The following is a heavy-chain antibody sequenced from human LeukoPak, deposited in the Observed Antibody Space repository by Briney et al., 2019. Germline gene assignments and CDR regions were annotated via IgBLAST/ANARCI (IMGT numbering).Heavy chain of an antibody. CDR3: ARDFYYYIDV. CDR2: IKQDGSEK. J-gene: IGHJ6*03. V-gene: IGHV3-7*01. CDR1: GFTFSGYW. Sequence: PGGSLRLSCTASGFTFSGYWMTWVRQAPGKGLEWVANIKQDGSEKHYVDSVRGRFTISRENDKNSLYLQMNSLRAEDTAVYYCARDFYYYIDVWGKGTTVTVS.